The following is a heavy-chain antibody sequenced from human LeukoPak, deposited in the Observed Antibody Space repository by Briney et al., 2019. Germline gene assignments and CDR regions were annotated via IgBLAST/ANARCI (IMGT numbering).Heavy chain of an antibody. Sequence: ASVKVSCKVSGYTFTDYYMHWGQQAPGKGLEWMGLVDPEDGETIYAEKFQGRVTITADTSTDTAYLELSSLRSEDTAVYYCAIGNSLGEYQLLYKGDYWGQGTLVTVSS. V-gene: IGHV1-69-2*01. CDR3: AIGNSLGEYQLLYKGDY. CDR2: VDPEDGET. D-gene: IGHD2-2*02. CDR1: GYTFTDYY. J-gene: IGHJ4*02.